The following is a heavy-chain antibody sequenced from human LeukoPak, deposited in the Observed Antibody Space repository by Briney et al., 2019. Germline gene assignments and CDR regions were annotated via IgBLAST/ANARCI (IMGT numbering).Heavy chain of an antibody. V-gene: IGHV1-18*01. CDR2: ISAYNGNT. CDR1: GYTFTSYG. Sequence: ASVKVSCKASGYTFTSYGISWVRQAPGRGLEWMGWISAYNGNTNYAQKLQGRVTMTTDTSTSTAYMELRSLRSDDTAVYYCARERIAVAGTEFYYYGMDVWGQGTTVTVSS. D-gene: IGHD6-19*01. J-gene: IGHJ6*02. CDR3: ARERIAVAGTEFYYYGMDV.